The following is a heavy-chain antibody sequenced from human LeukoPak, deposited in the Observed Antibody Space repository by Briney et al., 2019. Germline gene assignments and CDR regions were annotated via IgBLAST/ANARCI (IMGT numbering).Heavy chain of an antibody. V-gene: IGHV3-53*01. J-gene: IGHJ6*02. CDR1: GFTVINNY. CDR2: IYSCGST. D-gene: IGHD2-15*01. Sequence: GGSLRLSCAASGFTVINNYKTWVRHAPGQGLEWVSVIYSCGSTYYADSVKGRFIISRDYSMNTVYLQMKSLRAEDTAVYYCSGGIHYYHYGMDVWGQGTTVTVSS. CDR3: SGGIHYYHYGMDV.